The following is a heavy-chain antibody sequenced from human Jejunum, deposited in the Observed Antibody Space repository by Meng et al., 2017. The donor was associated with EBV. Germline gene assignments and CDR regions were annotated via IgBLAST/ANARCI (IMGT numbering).Heavy chain of an antibody. Sequence: QVQLVEFGGXXVKPGXALRLSCAVSGFTVRDYYMNWIRQAPGKGLEWVSYMSGGGNTIAYFADSVKGRFTISRDNTKNSLYLQMNSLRAEDTAVYYCATSRYSGNHLPFDYGGQGTLVTVSS. CDR2: MSGGGNTIA. V-gene: IGHV3-11*01. CDR3: ATSRYSGNHLPFDY. D-gene: IGHD4-23*01. J-gene: IGHJ4*02. CDR1: GFTVRDYY.